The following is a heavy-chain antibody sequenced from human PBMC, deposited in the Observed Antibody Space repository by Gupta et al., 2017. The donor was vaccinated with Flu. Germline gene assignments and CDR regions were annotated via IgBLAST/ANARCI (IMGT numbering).Heavy chain of an antibody. CDR3: ARDLLDGYNLGENDP. J-gene: IGHJ5*02. Sequence: APGQGLEWMGWISAYNGNTNYAQKLQGRVTMTTDTSTSTAYMELRSLRSDDTAVYYCARDLLDGYNLGENDPWGQGTLVTVSS. D-gene: IGHD5-12*01. V-gene: IGHV1-18*01. CDR2: ISAYNGNT.